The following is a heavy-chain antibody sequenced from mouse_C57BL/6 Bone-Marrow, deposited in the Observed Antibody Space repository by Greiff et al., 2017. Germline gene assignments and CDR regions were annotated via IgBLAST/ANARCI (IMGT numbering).Heavy chain of an antibody. D-gene: IGHD1-1*01. CDR3: SSTGVATRVYFDF. CDR1: GYTFTDYN. CDR2: INPNNGGA. V-gene: IGHV1-18*01. Sequence: EVQLQQSGPELVKPGASVKISCKASGYTFTDYNMDWVKQSHGKSLEWIGDINPNNGGAIYNQKFKGKATLTVDKSSSTAYMALLRLTSEDTAVYYCSSTGVATRVYFDFWGTGATVTVSS. J-gene: IGHJ1*03.